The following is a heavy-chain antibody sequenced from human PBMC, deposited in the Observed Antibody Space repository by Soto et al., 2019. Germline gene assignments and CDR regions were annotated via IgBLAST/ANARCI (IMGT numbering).Heavy chain of an antibody. Sequence: SETRSLTCTGSGGSISSYYWSWIRQPAGKGLEWIGRIYTSGSTNYNPSLKSRVTMSVDTSKNQFSLKLSSVTAADTAVYYCARVGTTGDYYYYGMDVWGQGTTVTVSS. CDR1: GGSISSYY. CDR2: IYTSGST. CDR3: ARVGTTGDYYYYGMDV. V-gene: IGHV4-4*07. D-gene: IGHD7-27*01. J-gene: IGHJ6*02.